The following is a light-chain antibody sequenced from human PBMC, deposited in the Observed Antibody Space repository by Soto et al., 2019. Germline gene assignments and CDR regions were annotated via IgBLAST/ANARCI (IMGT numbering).Light chain of an antibody. CDR2: AAS. CDR3: QQSYSTPLT. V-gene: IGKV1-39*01. Sequence: DVQMTQYPSSLSASVGDRVTITCRASQSISSYLNWYQQKPGKAPKLLIYAASSLQSGVPSRFSVSGSGTDFTLTISSLQPEDFATYYCQQSYSTPLTFGGGTKVDIK. CDR1: QSISSY. J-gene: IGKJ4*01.